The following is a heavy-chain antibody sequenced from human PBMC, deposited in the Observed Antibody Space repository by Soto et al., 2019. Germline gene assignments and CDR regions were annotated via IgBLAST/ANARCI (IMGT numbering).Heavy chain of an antibody. D-gene: IGHD3-10*01. CDR3: AHMSYGSRSYYNDFATANWFDP. Sequence: QITLKQSGPTLVKPTQTLTLTCTFSGFSLSRSGVGVGWIRQPPGKALEWLALIYWEDDKRYSPALESRLTITKDTSKNQVVLTMTNMDPADTGTYYCAHMSYGSRSYYNDFATANWFDPWGQGTLVTVSS. CDR2: IYWEDDK. V-gene: IGHV2-5*02. CDR1: GFSLSRSGVG. J-gene: IGHJ5*02.